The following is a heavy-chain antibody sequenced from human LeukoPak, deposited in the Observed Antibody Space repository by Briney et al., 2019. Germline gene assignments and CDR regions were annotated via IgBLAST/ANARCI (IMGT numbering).Heavy chain of an antibody. V-gene: IGHV3-7*01. J-gene: IGHJ6*03. CDR3: AKDPYCSSSSFCRNYYHYMDV. Sequence: GGSLRLSCTTSGFNFRAYWMAWVRQAPGKGLEWVANIHQHGSKENYVDSVKGRFTISRDNAKNTLYLQMNSLRAEDTAVYYCAKDPYCSSSSFCRNYYHYMDVWGKGTTVTVSS. D-gene: IGHD6-6*01. CDR1: GFNFRAYW. CDR2: IHQHGSKE.